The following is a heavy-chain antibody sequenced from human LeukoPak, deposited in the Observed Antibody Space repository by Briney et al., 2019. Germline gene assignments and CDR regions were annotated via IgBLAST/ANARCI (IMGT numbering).Heavy chain of an antibody. CDR2: FSISGGTI. CDR3: ARVGYSYALDY. J-gene: IGHJ4*02. CDR1: GFTFSSYE. D-gene: IGHD5-18*01. Sequence: GGSLRLPCAASGFTFSSYEMNWVRRAPGRGLEGVSYFSISGGTIYYADSVKGRFTISRNSAKSSLYLQMNSLRAEDTAGYYCARVGYSYALDYWGQGTLVTVSS. V-gene: IGHV3-48*03.